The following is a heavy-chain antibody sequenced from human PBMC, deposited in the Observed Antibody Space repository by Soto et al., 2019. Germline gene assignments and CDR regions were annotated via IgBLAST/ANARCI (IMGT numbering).Heavy chain of an antibody. CDR3: ALSGRYYYFDY. V-gene: IGHV3-33*01. D-gene: IGHD1-20*01. J-gene: IGHJ4*02. Sequence: PGGSLRLSCAASGFTFSSYGMHWVRQAPGKGLEWVAVIWYDGSNKYYADSVKGRFTISRDNSKNTLYLQMNSLRAEDTAVYYCALSGRYYYFDYWGQGTLVTVSS. CDR2: IWYDGSNK. CDR1: GFTFSSYG.